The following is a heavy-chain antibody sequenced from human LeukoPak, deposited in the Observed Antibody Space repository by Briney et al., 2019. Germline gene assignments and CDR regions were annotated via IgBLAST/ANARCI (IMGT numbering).Heavy chain of an antibody. Sequence: SETLSLTCNVSGDSIRNYYWSWIRQPPGKGLEWIGYIYYIGSTNYNPSLKSRVTISADTSKNQFSLKLTSVTAADTAVYYCARGHDYSDSSWGQGTLVTVSS. CDR3: ARGHDYSDSS. J-gene: IGHJ5*02. CDR2: IYYIGST. CDR1: GDSIRNYY. D-gene: IGHD4-11*01. V-gene: IGHV4-59*08.